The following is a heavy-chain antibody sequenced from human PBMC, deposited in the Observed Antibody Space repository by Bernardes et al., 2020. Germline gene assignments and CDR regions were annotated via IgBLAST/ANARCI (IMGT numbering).Heavy chain of an antibody. J-gene: IGHJ5*02. CDR3: ASFSKTTVTTDWFDP. D-gene: IGHD4-17*01. CDR2: ITPTSGGT. Sequence: ASVKVSCKASGYTFTGYYMHWVRQAPGQGLDWMGRITPTSGGTNYAQKLQGRVTMTRDTSISTAYMELSRLRSDDTAVYYCASFSKTTVTTDWFDPWGQGTLVTVSS. V-gene: IGHV1-2*06. CDR1: GYTFTGYY.